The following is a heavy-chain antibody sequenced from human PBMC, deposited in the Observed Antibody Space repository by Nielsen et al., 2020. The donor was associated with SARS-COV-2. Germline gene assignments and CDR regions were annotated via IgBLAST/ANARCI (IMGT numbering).Heavy chain of an antibody. CDR2: IKQDGSEK. J-gene: IGHJ4*02. Sequence: WIRQPPGKGLEWVANIKQDGSEKYYVDSVKGRFTISRDNAKNSLYLQMNSLRDEDTAVYYCARDSNTYYYDSSCSYYFDYWGQGTLVTVSS. CDR3: ARDSNTYYYDSSCSYYFDY. D-gene: IGHD3-22*01. V-gene: IGHV3-7*01.